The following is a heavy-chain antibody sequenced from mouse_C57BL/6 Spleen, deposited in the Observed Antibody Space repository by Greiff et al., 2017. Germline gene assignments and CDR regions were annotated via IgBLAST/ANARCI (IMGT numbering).Heavy chain of an antibody. Sequence: EVQRVESGAELVRPGASVKLSCTASGFNIKDDYMHWVKQRPEQGLEWIGWIDPENGDTEYASKFQGKATITADPSSNTAYLQLSSLTSEDTAVYYCTTGTEFAYWGQGTLVTVSA. CDR1: GFNIKDDY. D-gene: IGHD4-1*01. CDR2: IDPENGDT. CDR3: TTGTEFAY. J-gene: IGHJ3*01. V-gene: IGHV14-4*01.